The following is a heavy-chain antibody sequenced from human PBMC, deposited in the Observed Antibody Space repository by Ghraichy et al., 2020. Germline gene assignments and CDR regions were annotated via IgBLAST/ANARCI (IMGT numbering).Heavy chain of an antibody. J-gene: IGHJ4*02. CDR1: GYSFRYSW. CDR2: IYPGDSDT. Sequence: GESLNISCQGSGYSFRYSWIGWVRQMPGKGLEWMGIIYPGDSDTRYSPSFQGQVTISADKSISTAYLQWSSLKASDTAMYYCARLGYCSDGVCSQFDSWGQGTLVTVSS. D-gene: IGHD2-8*01. V-gene: IGHV5-51*01. CDR3: ARLGYCSDGVCSQFDS.